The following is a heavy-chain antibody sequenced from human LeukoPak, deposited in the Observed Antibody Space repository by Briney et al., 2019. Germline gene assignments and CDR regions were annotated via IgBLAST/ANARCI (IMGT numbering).Heavy chain of an antibody. CDR1: GGSISSNY. CDR3: ARDRRFGTAAGIRNWYFDL. Sequence: SETLSLTCIVSGGSISSNYWSWIRQPPGKGLEWIGYIYYSGSTNYNPSLKSRVTISVDTSKNQFSLKLNSVTAADTAVYYCARDRRFGTAAGIRNWYFDLWGRGTLVTVSA. V-gene: IGHV4-59*01. CDR2: IYYSGST. J-gene: IGHJ2*01. D-gene: IGHD6-13*01.